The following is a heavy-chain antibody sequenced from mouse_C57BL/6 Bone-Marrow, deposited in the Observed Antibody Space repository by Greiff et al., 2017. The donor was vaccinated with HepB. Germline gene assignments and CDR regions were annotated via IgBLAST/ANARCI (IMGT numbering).Heavy chain of an antibody. D-gene: IGHD3-2*02. CDR1: GYTFTSYW. V-gene: IGHV1-69*01. CDR3: ARRGQLRFPFDY. CDR2: IDPSDSYT. J-gene: IGHJ2*01. Sequence: QVQLQQPGAELVMPGASVKLSCKASGYTFTSYWMHWVKQRPGQGLEWIGEIDPSDSYTNYNQKFKGKSTLTVDKSSSTAYMQLSSLTSEDSAVYYCARRGQLRFPFDYWGQGTTLTVSS.